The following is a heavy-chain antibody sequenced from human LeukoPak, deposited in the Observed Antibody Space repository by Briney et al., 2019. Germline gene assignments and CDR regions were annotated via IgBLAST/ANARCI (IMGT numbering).Heavy chain of an antibody. Sequence: GGSLRPSCTASGFTSSGYWMHWVRQAPGKGLVWVSRINSDGGSTSYADSVKGRFTISRDNAKNTLYLQMNSLRAEDTAVYYCARRIQGMAPYYFDYWGQGTLVTVSS. V-gene: IGHV3-74*01. D-gene: IGHD5-24*01. CDR2: INSDGGST. CDR3: ARRIQGMAPYYFDY. J-gene: IGHJ4*02. CDR1: GFTSSGYW.